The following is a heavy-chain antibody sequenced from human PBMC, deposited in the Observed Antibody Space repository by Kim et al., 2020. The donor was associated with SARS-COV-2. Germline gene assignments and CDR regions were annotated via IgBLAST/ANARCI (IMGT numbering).Heavy chain of an antibody. CDR2: ISSSSSTI. CDR3: ARDRVFGAAAGDWYFDL. D-gene: IGHD6-13*01. Sequence: GGSLRLSCAASGFTFSSYSMNWVRQAPGKGLEWVSYISSSSSTIYYADSVKGRFTISRDNAKNSLYLQMNSLRAEDTAVYYCARDRVFGAAAGDWYFDLWGRGTLVTVSS. CDR1: GFTFSSYS. J-gene: IGHJ2*01. V-gene: IGHV3-48*04.